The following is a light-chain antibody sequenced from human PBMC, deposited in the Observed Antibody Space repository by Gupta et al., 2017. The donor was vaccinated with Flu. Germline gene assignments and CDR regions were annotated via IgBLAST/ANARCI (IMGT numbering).Light chain of an antibody. V-gene: IGKV1-39*01. CDR3: QQSDSTPNS. J-gene: IGKJ2*03. CDR2: AAS. CDR1: QSISSY. Sequence: TQSPYSLSASVGDRVTITCRASQSISSYLNWYQQKPGKAPKLLIYAASSLQSGVPSRFSGSGSGTDFTLTISRLQPEDFATYYCQQSDSTPNSFGQGTKLEIK.